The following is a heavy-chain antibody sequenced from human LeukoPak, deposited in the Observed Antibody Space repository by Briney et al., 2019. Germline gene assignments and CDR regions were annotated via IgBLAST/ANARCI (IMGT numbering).Heavy chain of an antibody. CDR1: GFTFSSDS. D-gene: IGHD3-9*01. CDR2: ISSSSSYI. Sequence: GGSLRLSCAASGFTFSSDSMNWVRQAPGKGLEWVSSISSSSSYIYYADSVKGRFTISRDNAKNSLYLQMNSLRAEDTAVYYCAMWGDFDILTGYYVSDFWGQGTLVTVSS. J-gene: IGHJ4*02. CDR3: AMWGDFDILTGYYVSDF. V-gene: IGHV3-21*04.